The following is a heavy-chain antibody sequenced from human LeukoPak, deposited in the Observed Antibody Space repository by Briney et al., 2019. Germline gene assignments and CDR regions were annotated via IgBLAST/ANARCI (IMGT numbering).Heavy chain of an antibody. CDR2: IRYDGSNK. Sequence: PGGSLRLSCAASGFTFSSYGMHWVRQAPGKGLEWVAFIRYDGSNKYYADSVKGRFTISRDNSKNTLYLQMNSLRAEDTALYYCASINTLFRSAFDIWGQGTMVTVSS. V-gene: IGHV3-30*02. D-gene: IGHD1-14*01. J-gene: IGHJ3*02. CDR3: ASINTLFRSAFDI. CDR1: GFTFSSYG.